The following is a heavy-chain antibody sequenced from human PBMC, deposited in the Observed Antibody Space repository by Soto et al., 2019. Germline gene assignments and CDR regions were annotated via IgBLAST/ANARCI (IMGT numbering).Heavy chain of an antibody. CDR2: IYPSDSDT. J-gene: IGHJ4*02. CDR1: GYTFTIYW. V-gene: IGHV5-51*01. Sequence: ESLTISWQVSGYTFTIYWIGWVRQMPGKGLEWMGIIYPSDSDTRYSPSFQGQVTISADQSINTAYLQWDSLKASDTAIDYCARPANTVADHFDLWGQGTPVTVSS. D-gene: IGHD4-17*01. CDR3: ARPANTVADHFDL.